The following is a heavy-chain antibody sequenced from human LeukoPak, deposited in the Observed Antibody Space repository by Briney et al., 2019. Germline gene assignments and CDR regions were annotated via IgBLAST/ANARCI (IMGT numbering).Heavy chain of an antibody. J-gene: IGHJ6*02. D-gene: IGHD2-2*01. Sequence: ASVKVSCKASGYTFTSYGISWVRQAPGQGLEWMGWISAYNGNTNYAQKLQGRVTMTTDTSTSTAYMELRSLRSDDTAVYHCARDIVVVPAANSRDYYYGMDVWGQGTTVTVSS. CDR1: GYTFTSYG. CDR3: ARDIVVVPAANSRDYYYGMDV. V-gene: IGHV1-18*01. CDR2: ISAYNGNT.